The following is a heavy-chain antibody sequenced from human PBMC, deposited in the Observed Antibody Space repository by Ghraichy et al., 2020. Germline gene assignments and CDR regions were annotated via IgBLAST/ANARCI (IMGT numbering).Heavy chain of an antibody. V-gene: IGHV1-2*04. CDR2: INPNSGGT. CDR3: ARAGTIAVAGYGMDV. D-gene: IGHD6-19*01. J-gene: IGHJ6*02. Sequence: ASVKVSCKASGYTFTGYYMHWVRPAPGQGLEWMGWINPNSGGTNYAQKFQGWVTMTRDTSISTAYMELSRLRSDDTAVYYCARAGTIAVAGYGMDVWGQGTTVTVSS. CDR1: GYTFTGYY.